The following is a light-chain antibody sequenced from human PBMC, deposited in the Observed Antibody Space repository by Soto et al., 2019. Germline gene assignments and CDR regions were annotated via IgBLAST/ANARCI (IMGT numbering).Light chain of an antibody. J-gene: IGKJ1*01. Sequence: EIVMTQSPATLSVSPGERATLSCRASQSISTELAWYQQKPGQPPRLLIYSASTRATGVPARFTGSGSGSEFTLTISGLQSEDFAVYYCQQYNNWPGTFGQGTKVEIK. CDR3: QQYNNWPGT. CDR2: SAS. CDR1: QSISTE. V-gene: IGKV3-15*01.